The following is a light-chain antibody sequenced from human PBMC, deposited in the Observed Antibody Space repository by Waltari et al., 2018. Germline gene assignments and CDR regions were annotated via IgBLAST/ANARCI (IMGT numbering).Light chain of an antibody. V-gene: IGKV4-1*01. J-gene: IGKJ2*01. CDR2: WAS. CDR3: QQYYSTPPYT. CDR1: VLYSSNNKNY. Sequence: VLYSSNNKNYLAWYQQKPGQPPKLLIYWASTRESGVPDRFSGSGSGTDFTLTISSLQAEDVAVYYCQQYYSTPPYTFGQGPSWRSN.